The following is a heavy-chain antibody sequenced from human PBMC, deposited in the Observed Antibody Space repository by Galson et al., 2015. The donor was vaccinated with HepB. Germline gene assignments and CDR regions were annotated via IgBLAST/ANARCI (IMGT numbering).Heavy chain of an antibody. CDR1: GYTLTELS. Sequence: SCKVSGYTLTELSMHWFRQAPGKGLEWVGFIRSKAYGGTTEYAASVKGRFTISRDDSKSIAYLQMNSLKTEDTAVYYCTRTAMVPYYYYYYGMDVWGQGTTVTVSS. CDR3: TRTAMVPYYYYYYGMDV. J-gene: IGHJ6*02. D-gene: IGHD5-18*01. CDR2: IRSKAYGGTT. V-gene: IGHV3-49*03.